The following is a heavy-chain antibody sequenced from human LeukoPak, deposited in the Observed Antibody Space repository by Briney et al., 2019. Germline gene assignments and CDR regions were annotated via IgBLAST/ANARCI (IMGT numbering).Heavy chain of an antibody. D-gene: IGHD6-19*01. J-gene: IGHJ4*02. CDR2: IKADGTAT. CDR3: AKDGPTVSGWYAY. Sequence: TGGSLRLSCAASGFTFSNYWMQWVRQAPGKGLVWVSRIKADGTATTYADSVEGRFTISRDNAKNTLYLEMNSLRAEDTAVYYCAKDGPTVSGWYAYWGQGTLVTVSS. V-gene: IGHV3-74*03. CDR1: GFTFSNYW.